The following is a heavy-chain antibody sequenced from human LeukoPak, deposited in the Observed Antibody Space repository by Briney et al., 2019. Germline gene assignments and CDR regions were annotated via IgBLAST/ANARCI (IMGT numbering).Heavy chain of an antibody. J-gene: IGHJ3*02. D-gene: IGHD3-22*01. Sequence: PSETPSLTCTVSGGSISSYYWSWIRQPPGKGLEWIGYIYYSGNTNYNPSLKSRVSISRDTSKNQFSLELRSVTAADTAVYYCARDNGARYYDSSGPTAAFDIWGQGTMVTVSS. CDR1: GGSISSYY. V-gene: IGHV4-59*01. CDR3: ARDNGARYYDSSGPTAAFDI. CDR2: IYYSGNT.